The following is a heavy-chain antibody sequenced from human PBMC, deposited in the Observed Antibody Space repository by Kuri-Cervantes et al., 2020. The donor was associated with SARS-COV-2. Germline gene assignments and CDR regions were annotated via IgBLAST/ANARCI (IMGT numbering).Heavy chain of an antibody. D-gene: IGHD1-1*01. CDR1: GLTFTSYA. CDR3: ARDGTELDSYYYYMDV. Sequence: LSLTCAVSGLTFTSYAMNWVRQAPGKGLEWVSSISSSSYIYYADSVKGRFTISRDNAKNSLYLQMNSLRAEDTAVYYCARDGTELDSYYYYMDVWGKGTTVTVSS. V-gene: IGHV3-21*01. J-gene: IGHJ6*03. CDR2: ISSSSYI.